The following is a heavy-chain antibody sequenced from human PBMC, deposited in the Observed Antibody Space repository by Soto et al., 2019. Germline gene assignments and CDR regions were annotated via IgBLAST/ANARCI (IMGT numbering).Heavy chain of an antibody. CDR1: GGTFGSYA. V-gene: IGHV1-69*13. D-gene: IGHD2-15*01. Sequence: SVKVSCKASGGTFGSYAISWVRQAPGQGLEWMGGIIPIFGTANYAQKFQGRVTITADESTSTAYMELSSLRSEDTAVYYCARGVVARLGYYGMDVWGQGTTVTVSS. J-gene: IGHJ6*02. CDR2: IIPIFGTA. CDR3: ARGVVARLGYYGMDV.